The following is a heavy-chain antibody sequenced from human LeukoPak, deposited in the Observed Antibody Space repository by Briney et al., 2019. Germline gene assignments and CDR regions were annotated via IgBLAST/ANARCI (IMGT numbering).Heavy chain of an antibody. CDR2: ISNDGGST. J-gene: IGHJ4*02. D-gene: IGHD1/OR15-1a*01. Sequence: GGSLRLSCAASRFTFSTYAMSWVRQAPGKGLEWISTISNDGGSTYYADSVKGRFTISRDNYRNTLYLQMNSLRADDTVVYYCAKSHSVEQRGYFDYWGQGTLVTVSS. V-gene: IGHV3-23*01. CDR1: RFTFSTYA. CDR3: AKSHSVEQRGYFDY.